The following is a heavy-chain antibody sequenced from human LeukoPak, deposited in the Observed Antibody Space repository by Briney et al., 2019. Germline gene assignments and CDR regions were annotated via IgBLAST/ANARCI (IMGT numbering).Heavy chain of an antibody. V-gene: IGHV3-23*01. Sequence: GGSLRLSCTASGFTLNNDAMSWVRQAPGKGLEWVSAISGDTTYYADSVKGRFTISRDNSKNTLYLQMNSLRAEDTAVYCCAKDLLPFDYWGQGTLVTVSS. CDR3: AKDLLPFDY. J-gene: IGHJ4*02. CDR2: ISGDTT. CDR1: GFTLNNDA.